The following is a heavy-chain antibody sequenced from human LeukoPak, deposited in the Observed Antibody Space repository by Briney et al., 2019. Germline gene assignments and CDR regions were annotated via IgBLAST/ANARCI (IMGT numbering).Heavy chain of an antibody. D-gene: IGHD2-2*01. CDR2: ISSSGSSI. Sequence: GGSLSLSCAASGFTLSDYYMNWICQAPGKGLEWVSYISSSGSSIYYADSVKGRFTSSRDNAKNSLYLQMNSLRAEDTAVYYCARVCSNTSCWGAFDIWGQGTMVTVSS. CDR3: ARVCSNTSCWGAFDI. J-gene: IGHJ3*02. CDR1: GFTLSDYY. V-gene: IGHV3-11*04.